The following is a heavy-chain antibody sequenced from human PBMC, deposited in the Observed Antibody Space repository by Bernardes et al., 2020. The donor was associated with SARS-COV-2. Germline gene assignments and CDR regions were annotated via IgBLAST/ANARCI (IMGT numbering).Heavy chain of an antibody. Sequence: GSLRLSCVGSGFSLNDHYMVWVRQAPGKGLEWVALIRYKANDYTTEYAASVRGRFSISRDDSRNSLYLQMNRLKTEDTAVYYCSRLTGTSFDYWGQGALVTVSS. CDR1: GFSLNDHY. V-gene: IGHV3-72*01. CDR3: SRLTGTSFDY. CDR2: IRYKANDYTT. J-gene: IGHJ4*02. D-gene: IGHD1-20*01.